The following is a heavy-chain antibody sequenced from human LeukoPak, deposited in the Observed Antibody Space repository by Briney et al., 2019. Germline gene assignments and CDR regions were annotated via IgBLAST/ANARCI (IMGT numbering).Heavy chain of an antibody. CDR3: ARDHRYAFDN. D-gene: IGHD5-12*01. V-gene: IGHV3-48*01. CDR1: GFTFSRHA. Sequence: GGSLRLSCAASGFTFSRHAMSWVRQAPGKGLEWISYIGISSGNTKYADSVKGRFTISRDKARNSLYLQMNSLRVEDTAMYYCARDHRYAFDNWGHGTLVTVSS. CDR2: IGISSGNT. J-gene: IGHJ4*01.